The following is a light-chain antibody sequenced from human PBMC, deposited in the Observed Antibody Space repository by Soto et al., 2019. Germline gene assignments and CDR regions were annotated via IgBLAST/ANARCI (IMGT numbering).Light chain of an antibody. CDR1: QSVRSNY. J-gene: IGKJ2*01. V-gene: IGKV3-20*01. Sequence: EIVLTQSTGTLSLSPGERATLSCRTSQSVRSNYLAWYHQKPGQAPRLLIYGAANRATGIPDRFGGSGSGTEFTLTISRLEPEDFAVYYRQQYGSSPYTFGQRTKLEIK. CDR2: GAA. CDR3: QQYGSSPYT.